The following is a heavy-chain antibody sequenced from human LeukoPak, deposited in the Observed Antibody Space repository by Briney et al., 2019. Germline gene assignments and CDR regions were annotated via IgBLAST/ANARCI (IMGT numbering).Heavy chain of an antibody. Sequence: ASVKVSCKASGYTFTSYGISWGRQAPGQGLEWMGWMNPNSGNTGYAQKFQGRVTMTRNTSISTAYMELSSLRSEDTAVYYCARVARRYCSSTSCYARDYWGQGTLVTVSS. CDR2: MNPNSGNT. CDR3: ARVARRYCSSTSCYARDY. CDR1: GYTFTSYG. D-gene: IGHD2-2*01. V-gene: IGHV1-8*02. J-gene: IGHJ4*02.